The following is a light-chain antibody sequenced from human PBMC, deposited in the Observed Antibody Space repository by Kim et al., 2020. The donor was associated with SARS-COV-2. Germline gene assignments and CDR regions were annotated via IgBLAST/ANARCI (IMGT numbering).Light chain of an antibody. V-gene: IGKV2-28*01. CDR1: PSLLHTNGYNY. Sequence: EPASISCKSSPSLLHTNGYNYLEWYLQKPGQSPKLLIYLGSNRASGVPDRLSGSGSGTDFTLTINRVEADDVGVYYCMQVLQSPYTFGQGTKLEI. CDR2: LGS. J-gene: IGKJ2*01. CDR3: MQVLQSPYT.